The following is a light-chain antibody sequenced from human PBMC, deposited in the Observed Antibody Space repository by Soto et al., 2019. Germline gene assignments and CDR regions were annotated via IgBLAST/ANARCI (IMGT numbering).Light chain of an antibody. CDR1: LSVSVY. CDR2: DAS. CDR3: HQRQYWPPIT. J-gene: IGKJ5*01. Sequence: MLSQSPAAMFLIKGARAPPLCRTILSVSVYLDWYQQKPGQAPRLLISDASNRATGIPARFSGSGSGTDFTLTISSLEPEDFAVYYCHQRQYWPPITSGQVTLLAI. V-gene: IGKV3-11*01.